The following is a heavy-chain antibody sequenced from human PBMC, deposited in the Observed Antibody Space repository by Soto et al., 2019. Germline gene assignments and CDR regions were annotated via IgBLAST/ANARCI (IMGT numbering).Heavy chain of an antibody. D-gene: IGHD6-19*01. Sequence: SGPTLVNPTQTLTLTCTFSGFSLSTSGLGVGWIRQPPGKALEWLALIYWNDDKRYSPSLKSRLTITKDTSKNQVVLTMPNMAPVDTATYSCAPASYGSGWYEADLFTQYFHPWXQGTLVPVSS. CDR3: APASYGSGWYEADLFTQYFHP. CDR1: GFSLSTSGLG. V-gene: IGHV2-5*01. CDR2: IYWNDDK. J-gene: IGHJ1*01.